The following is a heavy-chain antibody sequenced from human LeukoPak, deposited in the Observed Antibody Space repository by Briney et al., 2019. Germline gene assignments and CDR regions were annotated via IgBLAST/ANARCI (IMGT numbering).Heavy chain of an antibody. CDR1: GDSINSLDL. Sequence: SGTLSLTCTVSGDSINSLDLWSWVRQPPGKGLEWIGEMYLSGTTHSNSSVKRRVTISIDKSKNQFFLNLSSVTAADTAVYYCAGLVGRYSSGLYYYYFDYWGQGTLVTVSS. CDR3: AGLVGRYSSGLYYYYFDY. V-gene: IGHV4-4*02. J-gene: IGHJ4*02. CDR2: MYLSGTT. D-gene: IGHD3-22*01.